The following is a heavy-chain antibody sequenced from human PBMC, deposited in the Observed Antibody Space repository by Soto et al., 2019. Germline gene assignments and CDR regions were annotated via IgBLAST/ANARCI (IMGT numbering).Heavy chain of an antibody. Sequence: EVQLVESGGGLVQPGGSLRLSCAASGFSFSRYSMNWVRQAPGKGLEWLSLSSSDLTTKFYADSVKGRFTISRDSATQSVYLQMNRLTDEYAAVYYCARGAYCGDYTVEGDFDYWGQGTLVTVSS. CDR1: GFSFSRYS. V-gene: IGHV3-48*02. CDR3: ARGAYCGDYTVEGDFDY. D-gene: IGHD4-17*01. J-gene: IGHJ4*02. CDR2: SSSDLTTK.